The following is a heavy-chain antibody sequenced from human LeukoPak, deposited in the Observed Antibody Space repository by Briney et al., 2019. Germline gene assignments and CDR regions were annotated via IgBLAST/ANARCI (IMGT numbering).Heavy chain of an antibody. V-gene: IGHV4-31*03. D-gene: IGHD2-2*01. CDR3: ASEVVVVPAATGLRGYFDY. CDR1: GGSISSGGYY. J-gene: IGHJ4*02. Sequence: SQTLSLTCTVSGGSISSGGYYWSWIRQHPGKGLEWIGCIYYSGSTYYNPSLKSRVTISVDTSKNQFSLKLSSVTAADTAVYYCASEVVVVPAATGLRGYFDYWGQGTLVTVSS. CDR2: IYYSGST.